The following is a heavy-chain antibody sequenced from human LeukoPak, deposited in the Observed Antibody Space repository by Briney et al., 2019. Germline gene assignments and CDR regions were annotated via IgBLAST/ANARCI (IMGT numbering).Heavy chain of an antibody. J-gene: IGHJ4*02. CDR2: IYWDDDM. Sequence: SGPTLVNPTQTLTLTCTFSGFSLSTSGVGVGWIRQPPGKALEWLALIYWDDDMRYSPSLKRRLTITRATSKNHVFLIMTNVGPVDTATYYCAHRKGYCSGGNCYPHFDYWGQGTLVTVSS. CDR3: AHRKGYCSGGNCYPHFDY. CDR1: GFSLSTSGVG. D-gene: IGHD2-15*01. V-gene: IGHV2-5*02.